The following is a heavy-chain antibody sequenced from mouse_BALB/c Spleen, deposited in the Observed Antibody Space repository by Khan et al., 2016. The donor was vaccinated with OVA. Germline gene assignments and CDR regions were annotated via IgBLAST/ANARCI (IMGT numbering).Heavy chain of an antibody. CDR1: GYSITSDYA. D-gene: IGHD1-1*02. V-gene: IGHV3-2*02. CDR3: ARDGARYNYAMDY. CDR2: ISYSVST. Sequence: EVKLLESGPGLVKPSQSLSLTCTVTGYSITSDYAWNWIRQFPGNKLEWMGYISYSVSTYYNPSLKSRISITRDPSKNQYFLQLNSVTTEDTAKYYCARDGARYNYAMDYWGQGTSVTVSS. J-gene: IGHJ4*01.